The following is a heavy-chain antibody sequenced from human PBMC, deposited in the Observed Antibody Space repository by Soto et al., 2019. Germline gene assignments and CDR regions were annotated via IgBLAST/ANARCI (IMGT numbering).Heavy chain of an antibody. CDR3: TKDKVVGATLYFFDY. J-gene: IGHJ4*02. CDR1: GFTFDDYA. V-gene: IGHV3-9*01. Sequence: EVQLVESGGGLVQPGRSLRLSCAASGFTFDDYAMHWVRQAPGKGLEWVSGISWNSGLIGYVDSVKGRFTISRDNAKNSLYLQMNSLRAEGTAVYYCTKDKVVGATLYFFDYWGQGTLVTASS. CDR2: ISWNSGLI. D-gene: IGHD1-26*01.